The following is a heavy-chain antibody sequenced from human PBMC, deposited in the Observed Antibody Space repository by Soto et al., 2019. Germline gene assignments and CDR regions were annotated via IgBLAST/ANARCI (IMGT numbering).Heavy chain of an antibody. CDR1: GFTFSSYG. CDR3: AKDIYCSGGSCYSDDYYYGMDV. Sequence: HPGGSLRLSCAASGFTFSSYGMHWVRQAPGKGLEWVAVISYDGSNKYYADSVKGRFTISRDNSKNTLYLQMNSLRAEDTAVYYCAKDIYCSGGSCYSDDYYYGMDVWGQGTTVTVSS. CDR2: ISYDGSNK. V-gene: IGHV3-30*18. D-gene: IGHD2-15*01. J-gene: IGHJ6*02.